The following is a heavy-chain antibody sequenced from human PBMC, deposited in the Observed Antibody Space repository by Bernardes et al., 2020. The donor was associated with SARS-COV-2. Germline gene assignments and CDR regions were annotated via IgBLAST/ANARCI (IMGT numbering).Heavy chain of an antibody. Sequence: GGSLRLSCAASGFTFSDYTMHWVRQAPGKGLEWLAVICHDGSRKYYVDSVKGRFAISRDNSNNTLYLQMNNLRVEDTALYRCATEDGEWLESWGQGTLVTVSS. V-gene: IGHV3-33*01. CDR1: GFTFSDYT. CDR3: ATEDGEWLES. CDR2: ICHDGSRK. D-gene: IGHD4-17*01. J-gene: IGHJ5*01.